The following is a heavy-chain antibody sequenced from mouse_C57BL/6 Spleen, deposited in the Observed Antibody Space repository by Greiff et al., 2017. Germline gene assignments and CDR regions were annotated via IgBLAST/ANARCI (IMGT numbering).Heavy chain of an antibody. CDR2: ISSGGDYI. D-gene: IGHD1-1*01. V-gene: IGHV5-9-1*02. CDR1: GFTFSSYA. CDR3: TREAEYYGILYAMDY. Sequence: EVKLMESGEGLVKPGGSLKLSCAASGFTFSSYAMSWVRQTPEKRLEWVAYISSGGDYIYYADTVKGRFTISRDNARNTLYLQMSSLKSEDTAMYYCTREAEYYGILYAMDYWGQGTSVTGSS. J-gene: IGHJ4*01.